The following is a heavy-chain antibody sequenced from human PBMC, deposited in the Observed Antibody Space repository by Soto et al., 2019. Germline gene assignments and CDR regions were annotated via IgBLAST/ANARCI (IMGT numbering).Heavy chain of an antibody. J-gene: IGHJ4*02. CDR3: ARDSPNYDFWSGYYTRFGY. Sequence: GASVKVSCKASGYTFTSYGISWVRQAPGQGLEWMGWISAYNGNTNYAQKLQGRVTMTTDTSTSTAYMELRSLRSDDTAVYYCARDSPNYDFWSGYYTRFGYWGQGTLVTVSS. D-gene: IGHD3-3*01. CDR1: GYTFTSYG. V-gene: IGHV1-18*01. CDR2: ISAYNGNT.